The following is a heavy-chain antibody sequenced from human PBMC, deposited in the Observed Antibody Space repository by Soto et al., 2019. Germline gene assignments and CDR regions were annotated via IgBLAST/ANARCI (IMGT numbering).Heavy chain of an antibody. D-gene: IGHD3-10*01. V-gene: IGHV1-69*13. CDR1: GGTFSSYA. CDR3: ASSYYGSGSRRYFDY. Sequence: SVKVSCKASGGTFSSYAISWVRQAPGQGLEWMGGIIPIFGTANYAQKFQGRVTITADESTSTAYMELSSLRSEDTAVYYCASSYYGSGSRRYFDYWGQGTLVTVSS. J-gene: IGHJ4*02. CDR2: IIPIFGTA.